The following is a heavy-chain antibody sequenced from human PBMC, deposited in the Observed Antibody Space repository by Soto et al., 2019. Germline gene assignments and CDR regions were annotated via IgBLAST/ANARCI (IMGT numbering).Heavy chain of an antibody. V-gene: IGHV3-30*18. CDR3: AKSRIGLRGSGWYTFSY. CDR2: ISYDGSNK. CDR1: GFTFSSYG. D-gene: IGHD6-19*01. J-gene: IGHJ4*02. Sequence: QVQLVESGGGVVQPGRSLRLSCAASGFTFSSYGMHWVRQAPGKGLEWVSVISYDGSNKYYADSVKGRFTISRDNSKNTLYLQMNSLRAEDTAVYYCAKSRIGLRGSGWYTFSYWGQGTLVTVSS.